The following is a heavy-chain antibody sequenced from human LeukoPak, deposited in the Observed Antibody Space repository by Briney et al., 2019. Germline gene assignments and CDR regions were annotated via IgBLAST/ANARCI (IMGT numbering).Heavy chain of an antibody. Sequence: GGSLRLSCAVSGFTFDSHYMTWVRQAPGKGLQWVSVIYRDGSTYYSGSVEGRFTISRDSSKNTLHLQMNSLRAEDTAVYYCAQLPSDWGQGTLVTVSS. CDR3: AQLPSD. CDR2: IYRDGST. D-gene: IGHD1-7*01. J-gene: IGHJ4*02. CDR1: GFTFDSHY. V-gene: IGHV3-66*02.